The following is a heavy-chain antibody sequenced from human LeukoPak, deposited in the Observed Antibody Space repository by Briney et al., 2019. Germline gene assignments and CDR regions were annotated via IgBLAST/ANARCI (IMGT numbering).Heavy chain of an antibody. V-gene: IGHV1-18*01. J-gene: IGHJ4*02. D-gene: IGHD6-13*01. CDR3: ARYSSSWSNSDY. CDR1: GYTFTSYG. CDR2: ISAYNGNT. Sequence: GASVKVSCKASGYTFTSYGISRVRQAPRQRLEWMGWISAYNGNTNYAQKLQGRVTMTTDTSPSTAYMELRSLRADDTAVYYCARYSSSWSNSDYWGQGTLVTVPS.